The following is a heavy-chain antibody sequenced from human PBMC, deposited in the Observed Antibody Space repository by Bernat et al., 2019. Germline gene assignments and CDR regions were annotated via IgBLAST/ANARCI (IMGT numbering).Heavy chain of an antibody. D-gene: IGHD3-10*01. CDR2: IYYSGTT. CDR3: ARQAGYYYGSGTYYNGNFDY. J-gene: IGHJ4*02. Sequence: QVQLQQWGAGLLKPSETLSLTCAVYGGSFSGYYWGWIRQPPGKGLEWIGSIYYSGTTYYNPSLKSRVTISVDTSKNQFSLKLSSVTAADTAVYYCARQAGYYYGSGTYYNGNFDYWGQGTLVTVSS. V-gene: IGHV4-34*01. CDR1: GGSFSGYY.